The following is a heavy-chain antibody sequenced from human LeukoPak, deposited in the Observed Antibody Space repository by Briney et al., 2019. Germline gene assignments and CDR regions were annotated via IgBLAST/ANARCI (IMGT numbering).Heavy chain of an antibody. V-gene: IGHV1-2*02. CDR2: INPNSGGT. Sequence: GASVKVSCKASGYTFTGYYIHWVRRAPGQGLEWMGWINPNSGGTNYAQKFQGRVTMTRDTSISTGYMELSRLKSDDTAVYYCARDQGGTYWFDPWGQGTLVTVSS. CDR1: GYTFTGYY. J-gene: IGHJ5*02. CDR3: ARDQGGTYWFDP. D-gene: IGHD3-16*01.